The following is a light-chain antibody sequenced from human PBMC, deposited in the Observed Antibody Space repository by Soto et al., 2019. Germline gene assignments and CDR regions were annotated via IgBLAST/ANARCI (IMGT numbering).Light chain of an antibody. Sequence: EIVLTQSPGTLSLSPGERATLSCRASQTVSNSNLAWYHQTPRQAPRLLLYVAFSRATDLTDRFSGSGSGTDFTLIISRLEPEDVAVYYWQLYGTSSITFGQGTRLEIQ. CDR1: QTVSNSN. CDR3: QLYGTSSIT. V-gene: IGKV3-20*01. CDR2: VAF. J-gene: IGKJ5*01.